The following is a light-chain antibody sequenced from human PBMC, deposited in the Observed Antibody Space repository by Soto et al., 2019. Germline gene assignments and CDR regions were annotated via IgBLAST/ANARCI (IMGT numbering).Light chain of an antibody. CDR2: GAS. Sequence: EIVMTQSPATLSVSPGERATLSCRASQSVSSNLAWYQQKPGQAPRLLIYGASTRATGIPARFSVSGSGKDFTLTISNLQADYVAVYYCQQYFTTPQSFGQGTKVEIK. V-gene: IGKV3-15*01. CDR3: QQYFTTPQS. J-gene: IGKJ2*01. CDR1: QSVSSN.